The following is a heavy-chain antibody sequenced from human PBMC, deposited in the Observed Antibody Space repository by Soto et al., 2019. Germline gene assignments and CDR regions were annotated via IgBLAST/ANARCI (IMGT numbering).Heavy chain of an antibody. D-gene: IGHD1-26*01. CDR1: GGTFSSYA. J-gene: IGHJ4*02. V-gene: IGHV1-69*01. Sequence: QVQLVQSGAEVKKPGSSVKVSCKASGGTFSSYAISWVRQAPGQGLEWMGGIIPIFGTANYAQKFQGRVTITADESTSTAYMELSSLRSEVTAVYYCARDRGVSASGSYYGVDYWGQGTLVTVSS. CDR2: IIPIFGTA. CDR3: ARDRGVSASGSYYGVDY.